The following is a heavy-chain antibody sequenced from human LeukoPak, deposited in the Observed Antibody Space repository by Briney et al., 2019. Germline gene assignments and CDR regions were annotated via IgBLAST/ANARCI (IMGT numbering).Heavy chain of an antibody. J-gene: IGHJ4*02. V-gene: IGHV4-38-2*01. CDR3: AKYSSSPHFDS. D-gene: IGHD6-6*01. Sequence: SETLSLTCAASGYSISSGYYWGWIRQPPGKGMEWIGSIYHSGSTYYNPSLKSRVTISVDTSKNQFSLKLSSVTAADTAVYYCAKYSSSPHFDSWGQGTLVTVSS. CDR1: GYSISSGYY. CDR2: IYHSGST.